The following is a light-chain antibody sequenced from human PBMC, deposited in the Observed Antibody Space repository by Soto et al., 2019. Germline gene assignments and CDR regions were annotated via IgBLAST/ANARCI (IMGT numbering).Light chain of an antibody. CDR1: SNDIGAYNY. Sequence: QSVLTQPPSASGSPGQSVTISCTGTSNDIGAYNYVSWYQQHPGKAPKLLIYEVFRRPSGVPDRFSGSRSGNTASLTVSGLQPEDEADYYCSSYAGRETGVFGTGTKV. J-gene: IGLJ1*01. CDR2: EVF. CDR3: SSYAGRETGV. V-gene: IGLV2-8*01.